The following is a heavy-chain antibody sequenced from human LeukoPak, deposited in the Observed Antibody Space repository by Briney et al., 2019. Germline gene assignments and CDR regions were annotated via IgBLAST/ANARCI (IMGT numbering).Heavy chain of an antibody. Sequence: GGSLRLSCAASGFTFSSYAMSWVRQAPGKGLEWVSAISGSGGSTYYADSVKGRFTISRGNSKNTLYLQMNSLRAEDTAVYYCAKGPFNVVVPAAITRDNWFDPWGQGTLVTVSS. CDR1: GFTFSSYA. CDR2: ISGSGGST. CDR3: AKGPFNVVVPAAITRDNWFDP. J-gene: IGHJ5*02. D-gene: IGHD2-2*01. V-gene: IGHV3-23*01.